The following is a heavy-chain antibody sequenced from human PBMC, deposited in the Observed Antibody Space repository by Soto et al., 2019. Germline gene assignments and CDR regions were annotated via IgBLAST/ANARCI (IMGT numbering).Heavy chain of an antibody. CDR2: ISSSSTI. CDR3: ANDEVLVEVVARDYYGMDV. J-gene: IGHJ6*02. V-gene: IGHV3-48*01. Sequence: GGSLRLSCAASGFTFSSYSMNWVCQAPGKGLEWVSYISSSSTIYYADSVKGRFTISRDNSKNTLYLQMNSLRAEDTAVYYCANDEVLVEVVARDYYGMDVWGQGTTVTVSS. D-gene: IGHD2-15*01. CDR1: GFTFSSYS.